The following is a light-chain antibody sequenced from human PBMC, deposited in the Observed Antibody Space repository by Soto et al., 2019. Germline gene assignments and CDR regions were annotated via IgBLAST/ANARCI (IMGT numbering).Light chain of an antibody. J-gene: IGLJ2*01. CDR2: EDN. CDR3: QSYDITTVV. Sequence: NFMLTQPHSVSESPGKTVTISCTRSSGSIASNYVQWYQQRPGSAPTTVIYEDNQRPSGVPDRFSGSIDSSSNSASLTISGLKPEDEADYSCQSYDITTVVFGGGTKLTVL. V-gene: IGLV6-57*04. CDR1: SGSIASNY.